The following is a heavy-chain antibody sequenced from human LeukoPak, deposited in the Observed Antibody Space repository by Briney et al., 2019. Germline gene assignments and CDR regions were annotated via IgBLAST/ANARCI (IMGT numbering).Heavy chain of an antibody. CDR2: ISSSGSTI. Sequence: GGPLRLSCAASGFTFSDYYMSWIRQAPGKGLEWVSYISSSGSTIYYADSVKGRFTISRDNAKNSLYLQMNSLRAEDTAVYYCARDPSSRAAAKPIDYWGQGTLVTVSS. D-gene: IGHD6-13*01. J-gene: IGHJ4*02. CDR3: ARDPSSRAAAKPIDY. CDR1: GFTFSDYY. V-gene: IGHV3-11*01.